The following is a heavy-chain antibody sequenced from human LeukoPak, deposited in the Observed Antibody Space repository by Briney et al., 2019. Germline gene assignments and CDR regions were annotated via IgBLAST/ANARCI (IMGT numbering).Heavy chain of an antibody. CDR2: IRYDGSNK. V-gene: IGHV3-30*02. CDR1: GFTFSSYG. Sequence: GGSLRLSCAASGFTFSSYGMHWVRQAPGKGLEWVAFIRYDGSNKYYADSVKGRFTISRDNSKNTLYLQMNSLRAEDTAVYYCAKGSSSYPKYYYYYMDVWGKGTTVTVSS. J-gene: IGHJ6*03. D-gene: IGHD6-6*01. CDR3: AKGSSSYPKYYYYYMDV.